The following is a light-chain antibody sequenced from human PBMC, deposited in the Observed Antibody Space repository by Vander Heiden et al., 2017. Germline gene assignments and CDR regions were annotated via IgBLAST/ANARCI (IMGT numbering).Light chain of an antibody. Sequence: DIVMTQSPATLSVSPGEGATLSCRASQSVSSKLAWYQQKPGQAPRLLIYGASSRALAIPARFSGSGSGTEFTLTISSLQSEDFAVYYCQQYNNWPRTFGQGTRLEIK. J-gene: IGKJ5*01. CDR1: QSVSSK. V-gene: IGKV3-15*01. CDR3: QQYNNWPRT. CDR2: GAS.